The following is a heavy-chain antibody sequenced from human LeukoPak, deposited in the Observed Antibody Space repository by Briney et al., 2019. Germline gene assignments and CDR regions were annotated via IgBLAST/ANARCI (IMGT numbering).Heavy chain of an antibody. CDR1: GFTFSSYA. J-gene: IGHJ4*02. CDR3: AKDGRSSGWYVFDY. Sequence: GGSLRLSCAASGFTFSSYAMHWVRQAPGKGLEWVAGISYDGSNKYYADSVKGRFTISRDNSKNTLYLQMNSLRAEDTAVYYCAKDGRSSGWYVFDYWGQGTLVTVSS. V-gene: IGHV3-30-3*01. CDR2: ISYDGSNK. D-gene: IGHD6-19*01.